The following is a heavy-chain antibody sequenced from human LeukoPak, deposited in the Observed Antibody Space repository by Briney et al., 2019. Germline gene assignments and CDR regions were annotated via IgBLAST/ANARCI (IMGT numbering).Heavy chain of an antibody. V-gene: IGHV1-18*01. J-gene: IGHJ4*02. CDR3: ARYNSMFRGVTTSDY. CDR2: SAYNGNT. D-gene: IGHD3-10*01. CDR1: GYTFTNYG. Sequence: ASVKVSCKASGYTFTNYGLNWVRQAPGQGLEGMGNSAYNGNTNYAQKFQDRVTMTTDTSTSTAYMELRSLRSDDTAVYYCARYNSMFRGVTTSDYWGQGTLVTVSS.